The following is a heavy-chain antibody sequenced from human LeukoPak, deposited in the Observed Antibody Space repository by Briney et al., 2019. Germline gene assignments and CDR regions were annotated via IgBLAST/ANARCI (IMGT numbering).Heavy chain of an antibody. CDR3: AKSGDISGYTTLGGIGY. Sequence: GGSLRLSCAASGFTFTSYAMSWLRQAPGKGLEWVSTISGSGGSTYYADSVKGRFTISRDNSKNTLYLQMNSLRAEDTAVYYCAKSGDISGYTTLGGIGYWGQGTLVTVSS. D-gene: IGHD3-22*01. CDR2: ISGSGGST. V-gene: IGHV3-23*01. CDR1: GFTFTSYA. J-gene: IGHJ4*02.